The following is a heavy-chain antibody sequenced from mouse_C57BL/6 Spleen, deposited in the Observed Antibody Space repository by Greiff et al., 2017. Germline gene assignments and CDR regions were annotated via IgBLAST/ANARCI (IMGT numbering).Heavy chain of an antibody. J-gene: IGHJ3*01. CDR3: ARWLGFAY. V-gene: IGHV1-50*01. CDR2: IDPSDSYT. D-gene: IGHD3-3*01. Sequence: QVQLQQPGAELVKPGASVKLSCKASGYTFTSYWMQWVKQSPGQGLEWIGEIDPSDSYTNYNQKFKGKATLTVDTSSSTAYMQLSSLTSEDSAVYYCARWLGFAYWGQGTLVTVSA. CDR1: GYTFTSYW.